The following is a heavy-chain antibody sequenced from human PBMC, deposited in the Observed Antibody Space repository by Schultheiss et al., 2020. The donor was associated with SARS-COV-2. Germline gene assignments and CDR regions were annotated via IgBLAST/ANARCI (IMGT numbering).Heavy chain of an antibody. CDR1: GGSINSYY. CDR2: IYHSGST. V-gene: IGHV4-59*01. D-gene: IGHD4-17*01. J-gene: IGHJ6*03. CDR3: ARSPTVTRFYYMDV. Sequence: SETLSLTCTVSGGSINSYYWSWIRQPPGKGLEWIGFIYHSGSTNYNPSLNSRVTISVDTSKTQFSLRMNSVTAADTAVYYCARSPTVTRFYYMDVWGKGITVTVSS.